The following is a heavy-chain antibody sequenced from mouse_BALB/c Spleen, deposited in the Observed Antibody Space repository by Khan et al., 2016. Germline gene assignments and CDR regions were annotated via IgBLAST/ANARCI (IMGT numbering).Heavy chain of an antibody. CDR3: ARYSTAVEAPLDY. J-gene: IGHJ2*01. V-gene: IGHV1-4*01. D-gene: IGHD1-1*01. Sequence: QVQLQQSGAELVRPGASVKMSCKASGYSFTSYTMHWVKQRPGQGLEWLGFINPSSGNTNYNQNFKGKATLTADKSSSTAYMQLSSLTSEDSAVYFCARYSTAVEAPLDYWGQGTTLTVSS. CDR2: INPSSGNT. CDR1: GYSFTSYT.